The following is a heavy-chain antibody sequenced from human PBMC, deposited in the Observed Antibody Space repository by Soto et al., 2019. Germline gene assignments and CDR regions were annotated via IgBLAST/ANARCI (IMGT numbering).Heavy chain of an antibody. J-gene: IGHJ5*02. CDR2: IIPVFGTS. D-gene: IGHD5-18*01. CDR3: ASVSTGYSYGFDVGPLDP. Sequence: QVQLLQSGAEVKKPGSSVKVSCKASGGTFRNFAISWVRQAPGQGLEWLGGIIPVFGTSNYAQKFQGIVTITADESSSTAYMELRSLGSEDSAVYCCASVSTGYSYGFDVGPLDPWGQGTLVTVSS. V-gene: IGHV1-69*01. CDR1: GGTFRNFA.